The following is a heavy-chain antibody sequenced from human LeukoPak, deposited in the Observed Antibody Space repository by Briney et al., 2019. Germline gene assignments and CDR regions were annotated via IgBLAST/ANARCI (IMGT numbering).Heavy chain of an antibody. CDR1: GFTFSTYA. J-gene: IGHJ3*02. CDR2: IRGGGGSA. Sequence: GGSLRLSCTASGFTFSTYAMMWVRQAPGKGPERVSAIRGGGGSAFYADSVKGRFTISRDNSKYTLFLQMNSLRAEDTAVYYCARDPNGDYIGAFDMWGPGTMVTVSS. CDR3: ARDPNGDYIGAFDM. D-gene: IGHD4-17*01. V-gene: IGHV3-23*01.